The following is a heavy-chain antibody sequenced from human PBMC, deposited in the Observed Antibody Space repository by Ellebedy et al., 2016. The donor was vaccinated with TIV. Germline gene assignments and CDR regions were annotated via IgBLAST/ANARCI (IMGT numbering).Heavy chain of an antibody. CDR2: INPLLGVA. Sequence: AASVKVSCKASGGTFSNYAISWVRQAPGQGLEWMGRINPLLGVASYAQKFQGRLTIIADTATSTDYMELSSLTYEDTAVYYCAADYGDYVAEAWGQGTLITVSS. CDR3: AADYGDYVAEA. V-gene: IGHV1-69*04. D-gene: IGHD4-17*01. CDR1: GGTFSNYA. J-gene: IGHJ5*02.